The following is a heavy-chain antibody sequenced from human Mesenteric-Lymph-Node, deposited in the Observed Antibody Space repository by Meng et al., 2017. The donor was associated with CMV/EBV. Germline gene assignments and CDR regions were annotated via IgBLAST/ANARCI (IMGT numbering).Heavy chain of an antibody. D-gene: IGHD2-21*01. CDR1: SLSSRSCY. J-gene: IGHJ4*02. V-gene: IGHV4-39*01. Sequence: SLSSRSCYWCCLRQPPGMGLEWIGTIYYSGSTYYNPSLTSRVTISVDTSNHQFSLKLSSVTAADAAVYYCARHRSCGGYCYADFDYWGQGTLVTVSS. CDR2: IYYSGST. CDR3: ARHRSCGGYCYADFDY.